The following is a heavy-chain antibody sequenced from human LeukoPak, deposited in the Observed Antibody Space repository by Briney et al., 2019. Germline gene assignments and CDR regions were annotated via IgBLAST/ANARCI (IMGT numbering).Heavy chain of an antibody. CDR1: GFTFSSYA. CDR2: ISGSGGST. J-gene: IGHJ4*02. CDR3: AKIRGVLEWSSYYFDY. D-gene: IGHD3-3*01. Sequence: GGSLRLSCAASGFTFSSYAMSWVRQAPGKGLEWVSAISGSGGSTYYADSVKGRFTISRDNPKNTLYLQMNSLRAEDTAVYYCAKIRGVLEWSSYYFDYWGQGTLVTVSS. V-gene: IGHV3-23*01.